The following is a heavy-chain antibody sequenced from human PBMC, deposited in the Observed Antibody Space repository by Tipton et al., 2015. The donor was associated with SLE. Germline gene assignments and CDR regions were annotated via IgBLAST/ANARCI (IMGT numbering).Heavy chain of an antibody. CDR2: IYSSGST. CDR3: ARDFRANGNWFDP. V-gene: IGHV4-61*02. CDR1: GVSITSGTHY. J-gene: IGHJ5*02. D-gene: IGHD1-26*01. Sequence: GLVKPSQTLSLTCTVPGVSITSGTHYWSWIRQPAGKGLEWIGRIYSSGSTNYNPSLKSRVTLSVDTSKNQFSLKLTSVTAADTAVYYCARDFRANGNWFDPWGQGTLVTVSS.